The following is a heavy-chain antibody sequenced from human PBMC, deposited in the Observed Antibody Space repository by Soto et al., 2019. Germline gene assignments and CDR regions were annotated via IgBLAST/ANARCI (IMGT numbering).Heavy chain of an antibody. D-gene: IGHD1-7*01. V-gene: IGHV3-23*01. J-gene: IGHJ3*02. CDR2: IIVSVGST. CDR3: AKGRAPGITGTNQI. CDR1: GFTFSSYA. Sequence: EVQLLESGGGLVQPGGSLRLSCAASGFTFSSYAMSWVRQAPGKGLEWVSAIIVSVGSTYYADSVKGRFTISRDNSKNTLYLQMNSLRAEDTDVYYCAKGRAPGITGTNQIWGQGTMVTVSS.